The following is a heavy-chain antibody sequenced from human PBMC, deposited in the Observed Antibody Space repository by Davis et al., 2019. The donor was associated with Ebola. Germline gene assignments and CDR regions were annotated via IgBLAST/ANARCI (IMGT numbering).Heavy chain of an antibody. V-gene: IGHV3-48*02. CDR1: GFTFTSHS. Sequence: PGGSLRLSCAASGFTFTSHSMNWVRQSPERGLEWISYISHIGGYTNYADSVKGRFTISRDDGNNLLFLQMNSLRDEDTGVYYCARDWGYCTADGCYRYHDYWGRGTLVTVSS. CDR3: ARDWGYCTADGCYRYHDY. D-gene: IGHD2-8*02. CDR2: ISHIGGYT. J-gene: IGHJ4*02.